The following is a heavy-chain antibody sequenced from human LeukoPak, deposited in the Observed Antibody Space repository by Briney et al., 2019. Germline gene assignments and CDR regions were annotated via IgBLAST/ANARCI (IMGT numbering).Heavy chain of an antibody. J-gene: IGHJ4*02. V-gene: IGHV4-31*03. CDR1: GGSISSGCYY. Sequence: PSETLSLTCTVSGGSISSGCYYWSWIRQHPGKGLECIGYIYYSGSTYYNPSLKSRVTISVDTSKNQFSLQLSSVTAADTAVYYCASADWNYGDYWGQGTLVTVSS. D-gene: IGHD1-7*01. CDR2: IYYSGST. CDR3: ASADWNYGDY.